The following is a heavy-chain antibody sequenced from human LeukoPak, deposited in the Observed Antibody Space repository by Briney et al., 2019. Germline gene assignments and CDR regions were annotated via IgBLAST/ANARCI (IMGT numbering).Heavy chain of an antibody. Sequence: GSLRLSCAASRFIVSSNYMSWVRQPPGKGLEWVGSMYNSGSTNYNPSLKSRVTISVDTSKNQFSLKLNSVTAPDTAVYYCARGPGGSGTRPPYSNYYGMGVWGQGTTVTVSS. J-gene: IGHJ6*02. D-gene: IGHD3-10*01. CDR1: RFIVSSNY. V-gene: IGHV4-59*08. CDR2: MYNSGST. CDR3: ARGPGGSGTRPPYSNYYGMGV.